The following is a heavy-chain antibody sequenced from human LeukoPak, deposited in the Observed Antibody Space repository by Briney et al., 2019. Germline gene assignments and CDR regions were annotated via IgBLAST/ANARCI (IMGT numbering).Heavy chain of an antibody. Sequence: SETLSLTCTASGGSISSSSYYWGWIRQPPGKGLEWIGSIYYSGSTYYNPSLKSRVTISVDTSKNQFSLKLSSVTAADTAVYYCARIFSDFSEYYFDYWGRGTLVTVSS. CDR3: ARIFSDFSEYYFDY. D-gene: IGHD1-14*01. CDR1: GGSISSSSYY. V-gene: IGHV4-39*01. CDR2: IYYSGST. J-gene: IGHJ4*02.